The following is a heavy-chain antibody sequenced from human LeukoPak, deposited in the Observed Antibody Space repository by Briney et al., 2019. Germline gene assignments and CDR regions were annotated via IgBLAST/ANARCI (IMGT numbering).Heavy chain of an antibody. D-gene: IGHD2-2*01. Sequence: PSETLSLTCTVSGVSIRSTNYYWSWVRQPPGKGLEWIGEINHSGSTNYNPSLKSRVTISVDTSKNQFSLKLSSVTAADTAVYYCARVGDPAVPAADFYFDYWGQGTLITVSS. J-gene: IGHJ4*02. CDR2: INHSGST. V-gene: IGHV4-39*07. CDR3: ARVGDPAVPAADFYFDY. CDR1: GVSIRSTNYY.